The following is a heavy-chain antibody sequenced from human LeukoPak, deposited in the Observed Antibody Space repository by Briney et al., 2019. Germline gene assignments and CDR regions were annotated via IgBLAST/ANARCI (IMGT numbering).Heavy chain of an antibody. J-gene: IGHJ4*02. CDR3: ARVATVTKGSLEVFDY. CDR1: GASISISSSRYY. Sequence: SETLSLTCTVSGASISISSSRYYWGWIRQPPGKGMEWIGSISYSGTTYYNPSLKSRVTISVDTSRNQFSLKLSSVTAPDTAVYYCARVATVTKGSLEVFDYWGQGTLVTVSS. V-gene: IGHV4-39*01. D-gene: IGHD4-17*01. CDR2: ISYSGTT.